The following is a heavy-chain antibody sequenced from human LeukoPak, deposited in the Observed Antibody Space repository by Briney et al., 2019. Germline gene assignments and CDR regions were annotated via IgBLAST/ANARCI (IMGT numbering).Heavy chain of an antibody. J-gene: IGHJ6*03. Sequence: GGSLRLSCAASGFTVSSNSMSWVRQAPGKGLEWVSSISSSSSYIYYADSVKGRFTISRDNAKNSLYLQMNSLRVEDTAVYYCARVVGYYYGSGSSGSTYYMDVWGKGTTVTVSS. CDR1: GFTVSSNS. CDR3: ARVVGYYYGSGSSGSTYYMDV. D-gene: IGHD3-10*01. V-gene: IGHV3-21*01. CDR2: ISSSSSYI.